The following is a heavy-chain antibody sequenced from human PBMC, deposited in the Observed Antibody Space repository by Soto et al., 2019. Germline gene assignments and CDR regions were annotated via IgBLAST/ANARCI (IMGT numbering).Heavy chain of an antibody. CDR2: IYHTGNT. CDR1: GGSISNSRYY. V-gene: IGHV4-39*07. D-gene: IGHD1-26*01. Sequence: PSETLSLTCTVSGGSISNSRYYWAWIRQPPGKGLEWIGSIYHTGNTYYNPSLRSRVTISVDTSKNQFSLNLNSVTAADTAVYYCAREYPVHSAYFDYWGQGILVTVSS. CDR3: AREYPVHSAYFDY. J-gene: IGHJ4*02.